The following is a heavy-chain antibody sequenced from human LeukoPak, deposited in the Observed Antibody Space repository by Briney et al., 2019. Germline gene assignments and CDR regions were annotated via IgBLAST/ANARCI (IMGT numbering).Heavy chain of an antibody. J-gene: IGHJ6*03. Sequence: GGSLRLSCAASGFTFSSYSMNWVRQAPGKGLEWVSYISSSSSTIYYADSVKGRFTISRDNAKNSLYLQMNSLRAEDTAVYYCARDQPDCGGDCYHGEYYYMDVWGKGTTVTVSS. D-gene: IGHD2-21*01. CDR1: GFTFSSYS. V-gene: IGHV3-48*01. CDR3: ARDQPDCGGDCYHGEYYYMDV. CDR2: ISSSSSTI.